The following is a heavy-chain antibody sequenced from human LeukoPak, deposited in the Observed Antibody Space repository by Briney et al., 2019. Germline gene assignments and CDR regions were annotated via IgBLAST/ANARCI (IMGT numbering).Heavy chain of an antibody. J-gene: IGHJ5*02. CDR2: IGTSSTTI. CDR1: GFTFSSYT. Sequence: GGSLRLSCAASGFTFSSYTMNWVRQPPGKGLEWVSNIGTSSTTIYYADSVKGRFTISRDNAKNSLYLKMNSLRAEDTAVYYCARLMRWFGANWFDPWGQGTLVTVSS. CDR3: ARLMRWFGANWFDP. V-gene: IGHV3-48*01. D-gene: IGHD3-10*01.